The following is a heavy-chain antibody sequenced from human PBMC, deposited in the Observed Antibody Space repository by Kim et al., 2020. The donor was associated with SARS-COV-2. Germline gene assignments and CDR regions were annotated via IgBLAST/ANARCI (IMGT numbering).Heavy chain of an antibody. CDR1: GYTFTSYD. CDR3: ARGSLLASGPSS. Sequence: ASVKVSCKASGYTFTSYDINWVRQATGQGLEWMGGMNPNSGNTGYAQKFQGRITMTRNTSISTAYMELSSLRFEDTAVYYCARGSLLASGPSSWGQGTLVTVSS. J-gene: IGHJ5*02. V-gene: IGHV1-8*01. CDR2: MNPNSGNT.